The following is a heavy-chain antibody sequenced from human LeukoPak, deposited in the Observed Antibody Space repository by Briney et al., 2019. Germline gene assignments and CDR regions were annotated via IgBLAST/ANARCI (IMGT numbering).Heavy chain of an antibody. CDR2: SRHKGNNYAT. V-gene: IGHV3-72*01. CDR1: GFTFSDHF. J-gene: IGHJ4*02. Sequence: PGGSLRLSCAASGFTFSDHFMDWVRQAPGKGLEWVGRSRHKGNNYATQYAASVKDRFTISRDDSKNSLHLQMNSLKTEGTAVYFCVAMLRGVGHWGQGTLVTVSS. D-gene: IGHD3-10*01. CDR3: VAMLRGVGH.